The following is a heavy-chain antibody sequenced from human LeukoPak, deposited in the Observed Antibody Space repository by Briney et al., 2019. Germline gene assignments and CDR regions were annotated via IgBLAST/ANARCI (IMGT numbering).Heavy chain of an antibody. Sequence: PGRSLRLSCAASGFTFSSHGMHWVRQAPGKGLEWVAVISYDGSNKYYADSVKGRFTISRDNSKNTLYLQMNSLRAEDTAVYYCAKGDGYNAFDYWGQGTLVTVSS. CDR2: ISYDGSNK. D-gene: IGHD5-24*01. V-gene: IGHV3-30*18. CDR3: AKGDGYNAFDY. CDR1: GFTFSSHG. J-gene: IGHJ4*02.